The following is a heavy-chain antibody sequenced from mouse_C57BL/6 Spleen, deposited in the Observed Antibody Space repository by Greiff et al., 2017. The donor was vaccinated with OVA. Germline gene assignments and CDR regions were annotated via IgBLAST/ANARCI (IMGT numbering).Heavy chain of an antibody. V-gene: IGHV1-69*01. Sequence: QVQLQQPGAELVMPGASVKLSCKASGYTFTSYWMHWVKQRPGQGLEWIGEIDPSDSYTNYNQKFKGKATLTVDTSSSTAYMQLSSLTSEDSAVYYCARGYDYERFAYWGQGTLVTVSA. CDR2: IDPSDSYT. J-gene: IGHJ3*01. CDR1: GYTFTSYW. D-gene: IGHD2-4*01. CDR3: ARGYDYERFAY.